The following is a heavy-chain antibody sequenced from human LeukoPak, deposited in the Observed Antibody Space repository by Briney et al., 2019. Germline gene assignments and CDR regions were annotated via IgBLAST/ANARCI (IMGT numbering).Heavy chain of an antibody. Sequence: GSLRLSCAASGFTFSSYGMTWVRQPPGKGLEWIGEINHSGSTNYNPSLKSRVTISVDTSKNQFSLKLSSVTAADTAVYYCARPGVRDSSGYCYFDYWGQGTLVTVSS. V-gene: IGHV4-34*01. CDR1: GFTFSSYG. CDR3: ARPGVRDSSGYCYFDY. CDR2: INHSGST. J-gene: IGHJ4*02. D-gene: IGHD3-22*01.